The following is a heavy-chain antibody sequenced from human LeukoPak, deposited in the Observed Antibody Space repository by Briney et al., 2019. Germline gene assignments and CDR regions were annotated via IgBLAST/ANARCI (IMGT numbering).Heavy chain of an antibody. CDR3: ARGFVAHFDY. Sequence: SETLSLTCTVSGGSISSYYWSWIRQPPGKGLEWIGYIYYSGSTNYNPPLKSRVTISVDTSKNQFSLKLSSVTAADTAVYYCARGFVAHFDYWGQGTLVTVSS. CDR1: GGSISSYY. CDR2: IYYSGST. V-gene: IGHV4-59*01. J-gene: IGHJ4*02. D-gene: IGHD2-21*01.